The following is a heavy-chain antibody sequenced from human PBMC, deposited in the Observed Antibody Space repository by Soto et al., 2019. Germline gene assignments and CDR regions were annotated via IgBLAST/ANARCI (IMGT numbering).Heavy chain of an antibody. V-gene: IGHV4-31*03. CDR3: ARGSYFYDSSGYYLGQPFDY. CDR2: IYYSGST. D-gene: IGHD3-22*01. CDR1: GGSISSGGYY. J-gene: IGHJ4*02. Sequence: SETLSLTCTVSGGSISSGGYYWSWIRQHPGKGLGWIGYIYYSGSTYYNPSLKSRVTISVDTSKNQLSLKLSSVTAADTAVYYCARGSYFYDSSGYYLGQPFDYWCQGTLVTVSS.